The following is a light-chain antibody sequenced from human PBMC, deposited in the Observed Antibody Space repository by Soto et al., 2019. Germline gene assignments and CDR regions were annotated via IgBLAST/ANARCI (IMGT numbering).Light chain of an antibody. J-gene: IGLJ1*01. CDR1: SSDVGGYYY. Sequence: QSVLTQPASVSGSPGQSITISCTGTSSDVGGYYYVSWYQHHPGKAPKFMIYAVSNRPSGVSNRFSGSKSGSTASLTISGLQAEDEADYYCSSYTSSSTLYVFGTGTKVTVL. V-gene: IGLV2-14*01. CDR2: AVS. CDR3: SSYTSSSTLYV.